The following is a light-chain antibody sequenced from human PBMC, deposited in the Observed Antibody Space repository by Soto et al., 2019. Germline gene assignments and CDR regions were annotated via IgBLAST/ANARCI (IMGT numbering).Light chain of an antibody. CDR1: QSVSSNL. J-gene: IGKJ1*01. CDR2: GAS. Sequence: EIVLTQSPATLSLSPGERATLSCRASQSVSSNLVAWYQQRPGQAPRLLITGASNRATGVANRFSGSGSGTDFTLTISRLEPEDFAVYYCHQYGDSPQTFGQGTKVDI. CDR3: HQYGDSPQT. V-gene: IGKV3-20*01.